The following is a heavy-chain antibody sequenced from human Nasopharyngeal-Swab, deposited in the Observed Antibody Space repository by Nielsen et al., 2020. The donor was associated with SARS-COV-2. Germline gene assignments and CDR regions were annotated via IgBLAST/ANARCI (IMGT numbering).Heavy chain of an antibody. J-gene: IGHJ6*02. V-gene: IGHV1-69*13. CDR2: IIPIFGTA. CDR1: GGTFSSYA. CDR3: ARPGGQQLANDYYYGMDV. D-gene: IGHD6-13*01. Sequence: SVKVSCKASGGTFSSYAISWVRQAPGQGLEWMGGIIPIFGTANYAQKFQGRVTITADESTSTAYMELSSLRSEDTAVYYCARPGGQQLANDYYYGMDVWGQGTTATVSS.